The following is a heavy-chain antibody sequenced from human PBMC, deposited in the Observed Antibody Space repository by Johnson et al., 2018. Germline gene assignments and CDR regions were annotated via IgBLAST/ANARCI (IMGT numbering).Heavy chain of an antibody. Sequence: VQLVESGGGLVQPGGSLRLSCAASGFTFSSYAMSWVRQAPGKGLEWVSAISGSGGSTYYADSVKGRFTISRDNAKKSLYLQMNSLSEEDTAVYFCARAPSYDRYGYSVYSYGMDVWGQGTTVTVSS. J-gene: IGHJ6*02. CDR1: GFTFSSYA. V-gene: IGHV3-23*04. CDR3: ARAPSYDRYGYSVYSYGMDV. CDR2: ISGSGGST. D-gene: IGHD3-22*01.